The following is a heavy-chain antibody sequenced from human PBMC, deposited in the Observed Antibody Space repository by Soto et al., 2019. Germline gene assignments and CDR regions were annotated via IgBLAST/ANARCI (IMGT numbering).Heavy chain of an antibody. CDR3: ARGRGGHCAGGKSNRGFDP. D-gene: IGHD2-21*01. Sequence: ASVKVSCKASGTTFTKYETIWVRQATGQGPEWMGWMNPNTGDTDYAQKFQGRVTLTRDTSISTAYMELTSLRYADTAVYYCARGRGGHCAGGKSNRGFDPWGQGTLVTVSS. CDR1: GTTFTKYE. J-gene: IGHJ5*02. V-gene: IGHV1-8*01. CDR2: MNPNTGDT.